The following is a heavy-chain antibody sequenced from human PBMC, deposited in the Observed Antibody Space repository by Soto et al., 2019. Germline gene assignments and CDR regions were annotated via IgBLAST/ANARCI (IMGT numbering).Heavy chain of an antibody. J-gene: IGHJ4*02. Sequence: GASVKVSCKASGYTITHYAMHWVRQAPGQRLEWMGWINAGNGNTKYSQKFQGRVTMTRDTSATTAYMELSSLRFEDTAVYYCARNDRPFADYWGQGTLVTVSS. CDR3: ARNDRPFADY. CDR2: INAGNGNT. V-gene: IGHV1-3*01. CDR1: GYTITHYA. D-gene: IGHD1-1*01.